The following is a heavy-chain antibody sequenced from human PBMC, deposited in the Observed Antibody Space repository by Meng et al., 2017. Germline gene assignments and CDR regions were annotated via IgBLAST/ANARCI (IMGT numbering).Heavy chain of an antibody. Sequence: HLVVFRDGLVQPGCSPRLSCAASGSTFSSTSMSRVRQAPGKGLEWVSTISGSGGTTYYADAVKGRLAISRDNSNNTLYLQMNSLRAEDTAIYYCAKLTSAWGQGTLVTVSS. J-gene: IGHJ5*02. V-gene: IGHV3-23*04. CDR3: AKLTSA. CDR2: ISGSGGTT. CDR1: GSTFSSTS. D-gene: IGHD2/OR15-2a*01.